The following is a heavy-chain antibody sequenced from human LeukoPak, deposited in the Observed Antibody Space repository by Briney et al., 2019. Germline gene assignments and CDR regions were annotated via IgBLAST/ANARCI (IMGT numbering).Heavy chain of an antibody. CDR3: AHSQNYYESSGYYSSFDY. CDR2: IYWDDDK. Sequence: SGPTLVKPTQTLTLTCTFSGFSLRTTGVGVGWIRQPPGKALEWLALIYWDDDKRYSPSLKRRLTITKDISKNQVVLTMTNMDPMDKATYYCAHSQNYYESSGYYSSFDYWGQGTLVTVSS. D-gene: IGHD3-22*01. J-gene: IGHJ4*02. V-gene: IGHV2-5*02. CDR1: GFSLRTTGVG.